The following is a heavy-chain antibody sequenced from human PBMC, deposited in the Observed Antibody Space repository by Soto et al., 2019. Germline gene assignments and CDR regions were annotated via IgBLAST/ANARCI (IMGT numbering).Heavy chain of an antibody. J-gene: IGHJ5*02. Sequence: GGSLRLSCAASGFTFSSYAMNWVRQAPGKGLEWISVISNSGHSAYYADSVKGRFTISRDNSKNTLYLQIKSLRAEDTAAYYCAKGGPTFLNWFGPWGQGTLVTVS. CDR1: GFTFSSYA. CDR3: AKGGPTFLNWFGP. CDR2: ISNSGHSA. V-gene: IGHV3-23*01. D-gene: IGHD5-12*01.